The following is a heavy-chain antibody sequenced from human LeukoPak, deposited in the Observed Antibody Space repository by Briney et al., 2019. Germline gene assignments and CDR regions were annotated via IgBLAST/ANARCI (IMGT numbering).Heavy chain of an antibody. CDR1: GGSISSGTYF. J-gene: IGHJ4*02. CDR3: ASLYYESSGYDRPFDY. CDR2: IYYSGTT. D-gene: IGHD3-22*01. Sequence: SQTLSLTCTVSGGSISSGTYFWDWVRQHPVEGLEWFAYIYYSGTTSYNPSLKTRVIRSVDTPKNQFSLKLSSVTAEDTAVYYCASLYYESSGYDRPFDYWGQGTLVTVSS. V-gene: IGHV4-31*03.